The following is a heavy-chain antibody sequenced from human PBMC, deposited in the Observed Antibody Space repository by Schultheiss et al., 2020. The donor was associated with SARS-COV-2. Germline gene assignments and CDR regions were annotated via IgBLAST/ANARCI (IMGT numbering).Heavy chain of an antibody. V-gene: IGHV4-34*01. Sequence: SETLSLTCAVYGGSFSGYYWSWIRQHPGKGLEWIGEINHSGSTNYNPSLKSRVTISVDTSKNQFSLKLSSVTAADTALYYCARGVTMIVVVSTYYFDYWGQGTLVTVSS. J-gene: IGHJ4*02. CDR2: INHSGST. CDR3: ARGVTMIVVVSTYYFDY. CDR1: GGSFSGYY. D-gene: IGHD3-22*01.